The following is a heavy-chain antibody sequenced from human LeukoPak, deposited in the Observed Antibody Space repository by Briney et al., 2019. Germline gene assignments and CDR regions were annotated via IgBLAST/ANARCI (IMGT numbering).Heavy chain of an antibody. Sequence: GGSLRLSCAASEFTFNSYTLNWVRQAPGQGLQWVSSISSSSSSIYYADSVKGRFTISRDNAKNSLYLQMNSLRAGDTAVYYCARGSWNYAFDIWGQGTMVTVSS. J-gene: IGHJ3*02. CDR2: ISSSSSSI. V-gene: IGHV3-21*01. CDR1: EFTFNSYT. D-gene: IGHD1-7*01. CDR3: ARGSWNYAFDI.